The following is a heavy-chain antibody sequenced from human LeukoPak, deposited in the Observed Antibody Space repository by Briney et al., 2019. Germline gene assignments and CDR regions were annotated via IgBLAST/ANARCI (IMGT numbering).Heavy chain of an antibody. J-gene: IGHJ4*02. CDR3: ARAQDYDSSGYYYGTGYYFDY. CDR2: ISSSSSYI. D-gene: IGHD3-22*01. CDR1: GFTFSSYS. V-gene: IGHV3-21*01. Sequence: ASLRLSCAASGFTFSSYSMNWVRQAPGKGLEWVSSISSSSSYIYYADSVKGRFTISGDNAKNSLYLQMNSLRAEDTAVYYCARAQDYDSSGYYYGTGYYFDYWGQGTLVTVSS.